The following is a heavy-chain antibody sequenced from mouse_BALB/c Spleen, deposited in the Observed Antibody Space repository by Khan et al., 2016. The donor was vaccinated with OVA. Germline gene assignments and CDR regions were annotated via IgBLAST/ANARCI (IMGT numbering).Heavy chain of an antibody. CDR1: GFSLTSYG. J-gene: IGHJ4*01. CDR2: VLAGGTT. V-gene: IGHV2-9*02. CDR3: ARAKGWDNAMDY. Sequence: QVQLKESGPGLVAPSQSLSITCTVSGFSLTSYGVHWVRQPPGKGLEWLGVVLAGGTTNYNSALMSRLSISNDNSKSQVFLKMSSLKADDTAMYYCARAKGWDNAMDYWGQGTSVTVSS. D-gene: IGHD4-1*01.